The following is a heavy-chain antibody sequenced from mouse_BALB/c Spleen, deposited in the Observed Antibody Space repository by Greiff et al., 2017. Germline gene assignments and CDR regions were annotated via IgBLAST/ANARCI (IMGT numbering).Heavy chain of an antibody. D-gene: IGHD3-2*02. CDR2: ISYSGST. CDR3: ARSGGSAMDY. CDR1: GYSITSDYA. J-gene: IGHJ4*01. Sequence: VQLQQSGPGLVKPSQSLSLTCTVTGYSITSDYAWNWIRQFPGNKLEWMGYISYSGSTSYNPSLKSRISITRDTSKNQFFLQLNSVTTEDTATYYCARSGGSAMDYWGQGTSVTGSS. V-gene: IGHV3-2*02.